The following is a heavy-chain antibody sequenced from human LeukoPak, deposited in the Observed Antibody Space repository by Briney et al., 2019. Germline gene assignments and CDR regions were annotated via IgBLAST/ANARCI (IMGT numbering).Heavy chain of an antibody. J-gene: IGHJ3*02. V-gene: IGHV4-34*01. CDR1: GGSFSGYY. CDR3: ARGLVGATYDAFDI. CDR2: INHSGST. Sequence: SETLSLTCGVYGGSFSGYYWSWIRQPPGKGLEWIGEINHSGSTNYNPSLKSRVTISVDTSKNQFSLKLSSVTAADTAVYYCARGLVGATYDAFDIWGQGTMVTVSS. D-gene: IGHD1-26*01.